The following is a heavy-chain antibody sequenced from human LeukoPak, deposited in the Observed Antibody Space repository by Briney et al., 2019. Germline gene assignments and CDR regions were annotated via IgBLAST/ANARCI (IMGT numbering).Heavy chain of an antibody. Sequence: SETLSLTCAVYGGSFSGYYWSWIRQPPGKGLEWIGYIYHSGSTYYNPSLKSRVTISVDRSKNQFSLKLSSVTAADTAVYYCARSTYYYDSSGYYPNWFDPWGQGTLVTVSS. D-gene: IGHD3-22*01. CDR2: IYHSGST. V-gene: IGHV4-30-2*01. CDR1: GGSFSGYY. J-gene: IGHJ5*02. CDR3: ARSTYYYDSSGYYPNWFDP.